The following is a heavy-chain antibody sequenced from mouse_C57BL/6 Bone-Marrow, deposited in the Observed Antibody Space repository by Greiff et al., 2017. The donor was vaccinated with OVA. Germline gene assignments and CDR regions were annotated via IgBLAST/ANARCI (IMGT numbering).Heavy chain of an antibody. D-gene: IGHD2-10*02. CDR2: ISYDGSN. CDR1: GYSITSGYY. J-gene: IGHJ1*03. V-gene: IGHV3-6*01. Sequence: ESGPGLVKPSQSLSLTCSVTGYSITSGYYWYWIRQFPGNKLEWMGYISYDGSNNYNPSLKNRISITLDTSKNQFFLKLNSVTTEYTATYYCAMYGNYVPHWYFDVWGTGTTVTVSS. CDR3: AMYGNYVPHWYFDV.